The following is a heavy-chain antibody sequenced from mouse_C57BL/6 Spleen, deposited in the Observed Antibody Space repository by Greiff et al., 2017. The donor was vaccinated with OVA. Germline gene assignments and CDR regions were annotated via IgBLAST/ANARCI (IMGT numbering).Heavy chain of an antibody. CDR2: ILPGSGST. J-gene: IGHJ2*01. D-gene: IGHD2-2*01. CDR1: GYTFTGYW. CDR3: ARSGWLRRGMYYFDY. Sequence: QVQLQQSGAELMKPGASVKLSCKATGYTFTGYWIEWVKQRPGHGLEWIGEILPGSGSTNYNEKFKGKATFTADTSSNTAYMQLSILTTEDSAIYYCARSGWLRRGMYYFDYWGQGTTLTVSS. V-gene: IGHV1-9*01.